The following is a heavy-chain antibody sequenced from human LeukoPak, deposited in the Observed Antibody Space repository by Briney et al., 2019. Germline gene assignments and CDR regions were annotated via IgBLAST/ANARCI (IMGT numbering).Heavy chain of an antibody. CDR2: IFYRGST. CDR3: ARGGYYGSGSDDAFDI. CDR1: GGSISSYY. Sequence: KSSETLSLTCTVSGGSISSYYWSWIRQPPGKRLEWIGYIFYRGSTNYNPSLKSRVAISEDTSKNQFSLNLSSVTAADTAVYYCARGGYYGSGSDDAFDIWGQGTMVTVSS. J-gene: IGHJ3*02. V-gene: IGHV4-59*01. D-gene: IGHD3-10*01.